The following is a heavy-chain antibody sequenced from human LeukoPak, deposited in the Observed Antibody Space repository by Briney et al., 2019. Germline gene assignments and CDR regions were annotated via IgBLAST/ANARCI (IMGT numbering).Heavy chain of an antibody. CDR2: IHYSGST. Sequence: SETLSLTCTVSGGSISSYYWSWIRQPPGKGLEWIGYIHYSGSTNYNPSLKSRVTISVDTSKNQFSLKLGSVTAADTAVYYCARMPPVGGSYVYWGQGTLVTVSS. J-gene: IGHJ4*02. CDR3: ARMPPVGGSYVY. CDR1: GGSISSYY. D-gene: IGHD1-26*01. V-gene: IGHV4-59*01.